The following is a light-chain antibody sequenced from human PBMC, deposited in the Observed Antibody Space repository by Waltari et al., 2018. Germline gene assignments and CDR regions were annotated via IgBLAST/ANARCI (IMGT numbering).Light chain of an antibody. CDR3: MQSKYLPT. CDR1: QGLLHHEGRTY. CDR2: EVS. V-gene: IGKV2D-29*01. Sequence: DVVMTQTPLSLSVTPGQPASLPCNSSQGLLHHEGRTYLYWYVQKPGQPPQALIYEVSNRLSGVPDRISGSGSGTDFTLKISRVEAEDVGVYYCMQSKYLPTFGQGTKVEIK. J-gene: IGKJ1*01.